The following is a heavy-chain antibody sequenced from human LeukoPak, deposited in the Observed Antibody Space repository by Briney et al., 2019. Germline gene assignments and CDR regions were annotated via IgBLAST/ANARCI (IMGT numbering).Heavy chain of an antibody. CDR1: GFTFDDYA. CDR2: ISWNSGSI. J-gene: IGHJ3*02. D-gene: IGHD5/OR15-5a*01. V-gene: IGHV3-9*01. CDR3: ATGRVSDAFDI. Sequence: GGSLRLSCAASGFTFDDYAMHWVRQAPGKGLEWVSGISWNSGSIGYADSVKGRFTISRDNAKNSLYLQMNSLRAEDTALYYCATGRVSDAFDIWGQGTMVTVSS.